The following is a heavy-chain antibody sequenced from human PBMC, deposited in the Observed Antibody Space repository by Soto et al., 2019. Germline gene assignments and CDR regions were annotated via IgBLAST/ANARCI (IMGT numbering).Heavy chain of an antibody. CDR2: INHSGST. V-gene: IGHV4-34*01. CDR1: GGSFSGYY. Sequence: ASETLSLTCAVYGGSFSGYYWSWIRQPPGKGLEWIGEINHSGSTNYNPSLKSRVTISVDTSKNQFSLKLSSVTAADTAVYYCARDHYDFWSGYYYFDYWGQGTLVTVSS. D-gene: IGHD3-3*01. J-gene: IGHJ4*02. CDR3: ARDHYDFWSGYYYFDY.